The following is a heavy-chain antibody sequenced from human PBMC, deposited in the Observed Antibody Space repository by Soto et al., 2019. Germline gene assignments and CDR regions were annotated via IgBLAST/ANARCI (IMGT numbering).Heavy chain of an antibody. V-gene: IGHV3-30-3*01. J-gene: IGHJ4*02. CDR1: GFTFSSYA. D-gene: IGHD2-15*01. Sequence: QVQLVESGGGVVQPGRSLRLSCAASGFTFSSYAMHWVRQAPGKGLEWVAVISYDGSNKYYADSVKGRFTISRDNSKNTLYLQMNSLRAEDTAVYYCARDLYSVVVVAATFDYWGQGTLVTVSS. CDR2: ISYDGSNK. CDR3: ARDLYSVVVVAATFDY.